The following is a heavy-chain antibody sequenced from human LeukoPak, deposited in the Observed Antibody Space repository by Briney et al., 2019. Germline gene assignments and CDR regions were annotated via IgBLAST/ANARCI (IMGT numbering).Heavy chain of an antibody. CDR3: AKDSGRGYDSSGYQYYFDY. CDR1: GFTFDDYA. V-gene: IGHV3-9*01. D-gene: IGHD3-22*01. CDR2: ISWNSGSI. Sequence: GGSLRLSCAASGFTFDDYAMHWVRQAPGKGLEWVSGISWNSGSIGYADSVKGRFTISRDNAKNSLYLQMNSLRAEDTALYYCAKDSGRGYDSSGYQYYFDYWGQGTLVTVSS. J-gene: IGHJ4*02.